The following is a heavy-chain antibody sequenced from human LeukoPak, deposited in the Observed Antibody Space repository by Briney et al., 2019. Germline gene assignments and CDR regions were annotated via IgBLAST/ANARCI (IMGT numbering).Heavy chain of an antibody. J-gene: IGHJ4*02. CDR1: GFTFSSYA. CDR2: ISGSGGST. D-gene: IGHD3-22*01. CDR3: ANHDSSGYYPGDY. V-gene: IGHV3-23*01. Sequence: GSLRLSCAASGFTFSSYAMSWVRQAPGKGLEWVSAISGSGGSTCYADSVKGRFTISRDNSKNTLYLQMNSLRAEDTAVYYCANHDSSGYYPGDYWGQGTLVTVSS.